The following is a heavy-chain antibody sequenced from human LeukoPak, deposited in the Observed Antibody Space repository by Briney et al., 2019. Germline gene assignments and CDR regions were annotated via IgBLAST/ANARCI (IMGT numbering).Heavy chain of an antibody. CDR2: ISSSSTI. D-gene: IGHD6-6*01. V-gene: IGHV3-48*01. Sequence: GGSLRLSCAASGFTFSSYSMNWVRQAPGKGLEWVSYISSSSTIYYADSVKGRFTISRDNAKNSLYLQMNSLRAEDTAVYYCARQGRVGQRPFDYWGQGTLVTVSS. CDR3: ARQGRVGQRPFDY. CDR1: GFTFSSYS. J-gene: IGHJ4*02.